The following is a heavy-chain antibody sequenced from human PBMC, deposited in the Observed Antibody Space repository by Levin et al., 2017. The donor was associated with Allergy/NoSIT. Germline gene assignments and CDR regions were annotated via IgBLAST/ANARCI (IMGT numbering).Heavy chain of an antibody. V-gene: IGHV4-61*01. CDR1: GDSVSGDSLY. CDR3: ARDILWVGELLHDS. CDR2: ISHSGYS. D-gene: IGHD3-10*01. J-gene: IGHJ4*02. Sequence: PSETLSLTCTVSGDSVSGDSLYWSWIRQPPGKRLEWIGYISHSGYSNYNPSLWSRVTISLDTSKNQVSLTMTSITAADTAVYYCARDILWVGELLHDSWGQGTLVSVSS.